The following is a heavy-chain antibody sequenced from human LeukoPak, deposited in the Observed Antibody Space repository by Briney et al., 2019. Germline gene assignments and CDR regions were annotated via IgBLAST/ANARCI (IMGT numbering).Heavy chain of an antibody. CDR3: AMWAFYHDLDV. CDR1: GMNFDRYA. D-gene: IGHD1-26*01. V-gene: IGHV3-43*02. Sequence: PGGSLTLSCPASGMNFDRYAMHWVRQRPGKGLEWVGVISADGKADHADAVKGRFTVSRDNSKDSLSLQMSSLRDEDTALYYCAMWAFYHDLDVWGQGTTVIVSS. J-gene: IGHJ6*02. CDR2: ISADGKA.